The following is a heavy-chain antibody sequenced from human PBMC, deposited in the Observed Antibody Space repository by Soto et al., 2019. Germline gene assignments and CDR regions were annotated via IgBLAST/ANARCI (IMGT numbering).Heavy chain of an antibody. CDR3: PRTGCSSTRCYAGSWYFDL. CDR1: GGSISSSNW. D-gene: IGHD2-2*01. CDR2: IYHSGST. Sequence: QVQLQESGPGLVKPSGTLSLTCAVSGGSISSSNWWSWVRQPPGKGLEWIGEIYHSGSTNYNPSLQRRVTLSVDKSKHPFSLHLSSLTAADTAVYYCPRTGCSSTRCYAGSWYFDLWGRGTLVTVSS. V-gene: IGHV4-4*02. J-gene: IGHJ2*01.